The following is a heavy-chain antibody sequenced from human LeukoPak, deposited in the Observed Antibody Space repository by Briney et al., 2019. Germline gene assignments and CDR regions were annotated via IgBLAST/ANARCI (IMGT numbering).Heavy chain of an antibody. V-gene: IGHV1-2*02. CDR2: INPTSGGT. J-gene: IGHJ6*03. CDR3: ARGVTARGFYYYMDI. Sequence: ASVTVSCKASGGTFSSYAVSWVRLTPGQGLEWLGWINPTSGGTNYAQKFQGRVTMTRDTSISTAYMELSRLRSDDTAVYSCARGVTARGFYYYMDIWGRGTTVTISS. CDR1: GGTFSSYA. D-gene: IGHD2-21*02.